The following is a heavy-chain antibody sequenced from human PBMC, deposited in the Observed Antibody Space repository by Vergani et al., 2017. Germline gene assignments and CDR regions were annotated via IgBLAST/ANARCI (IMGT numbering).Heavy chain of an antibody. V-gene: IGHV3-23*04. Sequence: VQVVQSGAEVKKSGASVKVSCKTSGYTFSNYYMHWVRQAPGKGLEWVSALTGGGGSTYYADSFKGRFIISRDNSRDTLYLQMNSLRPEDTATYYCVKDAGSYENFFDSWCQGTLVTVSS. CDR3: VKDAGSYENFFDS. CDR2: LTGGGGST. CDR1: GYTFSNYY. J-gene: IGHJ4*02. D-gene: IGHD1-26*01.